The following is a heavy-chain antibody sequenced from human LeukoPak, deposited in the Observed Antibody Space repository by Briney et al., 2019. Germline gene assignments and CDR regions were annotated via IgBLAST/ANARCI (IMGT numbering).Heavy chain of an antibody. Sequence: GGSLRLSCAASGFTFSTYWMSGVRQAPGKGLEGVAIINQDGSQKYYVDSVKGRFTISRDNAKSSLYLQMDSLRVEDTAVYHCAKDVAWGRMDLWGQGTLATVSS. D-gene: IGHD3/OR15-3a*01. CDR2: INQDGSQK. J-gene: IGHJ4*02. V-gene: IGHV3-7*01. CDR1: GFTFSTYW. CDR3: AKDVAWGRMDL.